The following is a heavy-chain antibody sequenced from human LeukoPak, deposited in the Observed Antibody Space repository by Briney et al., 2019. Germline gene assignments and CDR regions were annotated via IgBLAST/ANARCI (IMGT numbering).Heavy chain of an antibody. CDR3: TIGLYYYDSSGYYDPPGY. V-gene: IGHV3-15*01. CDR1: GFTFTNAW. Sequence: GGSLRLSCEASGFTFTNAWMSWVRQAPGKGLEWVGRIKSKTDGGTTDYAAPVKGRFTISRDDSKNTLYVQMKSLKHEDTAVYYCTIGLYYYDSSGYYDPPGYWGQGTLVTVSS. D-gene: IGHD3-22*01. J-gene: IGHJ4*02. CDR2: IKSKTDGGTT.